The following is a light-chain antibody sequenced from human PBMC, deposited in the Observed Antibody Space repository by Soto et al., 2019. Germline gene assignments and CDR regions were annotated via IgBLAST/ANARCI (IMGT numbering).Light chain of an antibody. CDR3: QSYDSSLSGVV. V-gene: IGLV1-40*01. CDR1: SSNIGAGYD. CDR2: GNS. J-gene: IGLJ2*01. Sequence: QAVVTQPPSVSGAPGQRVTISCTGSSSNIGAGYDVHWYQQLPGTAPKLLIYGNSNRPSGAPGRFSGSKSGTSASLAITGLQAEDEADYYCQSYDSSLSGVVFGGGTKLTVL.